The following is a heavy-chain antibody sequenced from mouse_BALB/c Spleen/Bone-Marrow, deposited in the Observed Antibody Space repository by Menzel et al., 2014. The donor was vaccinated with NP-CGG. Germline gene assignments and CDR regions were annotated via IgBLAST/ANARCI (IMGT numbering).Heavy chain of an antibody. Sequence: VQLQQSGAELVKPGASVKLSCTASDFNFKDTYMHWVNQRPEQGLEWIGRIDPANGNTKYDPKFQGKATITADTSSNKVYVQLRGLKSEDTAVYFCAGVQLLRRRGLNVRGQGASLSVSS. J-gene: IGHJ2*02. CDR2: IDPANGNT. D-gene: IGHD1-1*01. CDR1: DFNFKDTY. V-gene: IGHV14-3*02. CDR3: AGVQLLRRRGLNV.